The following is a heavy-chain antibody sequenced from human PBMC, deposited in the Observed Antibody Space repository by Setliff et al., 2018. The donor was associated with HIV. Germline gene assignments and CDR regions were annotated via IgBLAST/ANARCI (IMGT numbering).Heavy chain of an antibody. V-gene: IGHV1-2*02. CDR1: GYTFTDYY. Sequence: ASVKVSCXASGYTFTDYYIHWVRQAPGQGLEWMGWINPNSSDTNYAQKFQGRVTMTRDTSISTAYMDLSRLRSDDTAVYYCARRVPPIPSGDLDYWGQGTLVTVSS. J-gene: IGHJ4*02. CDR3: ARRVPPIPSGDLDY. D-gene: IGHD4-17*01. CDR2: INPNSSDT.